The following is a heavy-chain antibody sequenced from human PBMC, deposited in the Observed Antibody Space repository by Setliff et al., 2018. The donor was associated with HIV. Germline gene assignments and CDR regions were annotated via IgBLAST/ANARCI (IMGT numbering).Heavy chain of an antibody. CDR2: TYYRSKWYY. J-gene: IGHJ3*01. CDR1: GDSVSSNSAA. D-gene: IGHD2-15*01. CDR3: ASLPVVVTIPEGPFDF. Sequence: SETLSLTCAISGDSVSSNSAAWNWIRQSPARGLEWLGRTYYRSKWYYNYAVSVKSRITINPDTSKNTVYLQMSSLTVEDTAVYYCASLPVVVTIPEGPFDFWGQGTMVTVSS. V-gene: IGHV6-1*01.